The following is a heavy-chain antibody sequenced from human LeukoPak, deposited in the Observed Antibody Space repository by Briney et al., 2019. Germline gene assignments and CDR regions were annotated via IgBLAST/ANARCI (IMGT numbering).Heavy chain of an antibody. J-gene: IGHJ4*02. Sequence: SETLSLTCTVSGGSISSGGYYWSWIRQHPGKGLEWIGYIYYSGSTYYNPSLKSRVTISVDTSKNQFSLKLSSVTAADTAVYYCARVPYDSSGYYFFDYWGQGTLVTVSS. CDR3: ARVPYDSSGYYFFDY. CDR2: IYYSGST. CDR1: GGSISSGGYY. V-gene: IGHV4-31*03. D-gene: IGHD3-22*01.